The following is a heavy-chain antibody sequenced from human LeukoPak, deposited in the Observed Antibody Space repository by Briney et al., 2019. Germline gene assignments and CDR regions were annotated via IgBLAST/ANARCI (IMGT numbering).Heavy chain of an antibody. J-gene: IGHJ4*02. CDR2: ISPKNGDT. V-gene: IGHV1-2*02. D-gene: IGHD3-22*01. CDR1: GDTFTGYY. CDR3: ARGGYYYDTTGHPYYFDS. Sequence: ASVKVSCKTSGDTFTGYYMHWVRQAPGQGLEWIGFISPKNGDTNYAQNFQGRVTMTRDTSISTVYMEVSGLTSDDTALYFCARGGYYYDTTGHPYYFDSWGQGTLVTVSS.